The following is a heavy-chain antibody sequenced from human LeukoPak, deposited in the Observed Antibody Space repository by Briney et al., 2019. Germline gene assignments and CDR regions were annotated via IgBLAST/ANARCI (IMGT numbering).Heavy chain of an antibody. CDR1: GFTFSDYF. J-gene: IGHJ5*02. Sequence: GGCLRLSCAASGFTFSDYFMTCMRQAPGKGLEWVSYISSSSSNTNYADSVKGRFTISRDNAKNSLSLQMNSLRAEGTAVYYCARGIHKTHCTRASCYVNWFDPWGQGTLVTVSS. CDR3: ARGIHKTHCTRASCYVNWFDP. CDR2: ISSSSSNT. D-gene: IGHD2-2*01. V-gene: IGHV3-11*06.